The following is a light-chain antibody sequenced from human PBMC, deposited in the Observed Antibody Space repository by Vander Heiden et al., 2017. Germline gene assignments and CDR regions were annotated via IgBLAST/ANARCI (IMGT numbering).Light chain of an antibody. CDR3: SSYGGSSTNYV. CDR1: RSDMGASND. Sequence: QSALTQPPSASGSLGRLLTISCTGPRSDMGASNDVSWYRHHPSKAPRLMIYTVTKRPSGVSDRFFGSKSGNTAFLTVSGRQAEDEADYYCSSYGGSSTNYVFGSGTRVTVL. CDR2: TVT. V-gene: IGLV2-8*01. J-gene: IGLJ1*01.